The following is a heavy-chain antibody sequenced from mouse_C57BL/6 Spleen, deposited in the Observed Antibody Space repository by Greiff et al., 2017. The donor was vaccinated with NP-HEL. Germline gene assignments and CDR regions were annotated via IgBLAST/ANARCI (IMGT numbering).Heavy chain of an antibody. CDR2: IRSKSSNYAT. CDR3: VRDKGYDYDGWFAY. V-gene: IGHV10-3*01. J-gene: IGHJ3*01. CDR1: GFTFNTYA. Sequence: DVQLVESGGGLVQPKGSLKLSCAASGFTFNTYAMHWVRQAPGKGLEWVARIRSKSSNYATYYADSVKDRFTISRDDSQGMLYLQMNNLTTEDTAMYYCVRDKGYDYDGWFAYWGQGTLVTVSA. D-gene: IGHD2-4*01.